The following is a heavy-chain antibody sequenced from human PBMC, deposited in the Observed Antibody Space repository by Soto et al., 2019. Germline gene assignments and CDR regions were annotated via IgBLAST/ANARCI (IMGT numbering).Heavy chain of an antibody. V-gene: IGHV3-23*01. D-gene: IGHD2-15*01. CDR2: ISGSGGST. CDR1: GFTFSSYA. Sequence: GSLRLSCAASGFTFSSYAMSWVRQAPGKGLEWVSAISGSGGSTYYADSVKGRFTISRDNSKNTLYLQMNSLRAEDTAVYYCAKDRRYCSGGSCGYFDYWGQGTLVTVSS. CDR3: AKDRRYCSGGSCGYFDY. J-gene: IGHJ4*02.